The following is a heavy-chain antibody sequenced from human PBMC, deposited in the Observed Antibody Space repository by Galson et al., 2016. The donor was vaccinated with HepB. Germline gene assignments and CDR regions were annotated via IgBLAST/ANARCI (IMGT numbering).Heavy chain of an antibody. CDR3: AGGYYGSGSYYAY. J-gene: IGHJ4*02. CDR1: GFTFSSYA. CDR2: ISNSGGST. D-gene: IGHD3-10*01. V-gene: IGHV3-23*01. Sequence: SLRLSCAASGFTFSSYAMSWVRQAPGKGLEWVSVISNSGGSTYYADSVKGRFTLSRDNSKNTLYLQMNSLRAEDTAVYYCAGGYYGSGSYYAYWGQGTLVTVSS.